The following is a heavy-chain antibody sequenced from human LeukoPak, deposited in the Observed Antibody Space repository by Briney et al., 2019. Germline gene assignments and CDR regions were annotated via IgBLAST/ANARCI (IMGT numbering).Heavy chain of an antibody. V-gene: IGHV4-39*01. Sequence: SETLSLTCTVSGGSISSSSYYWGWIRQPPGKGLEWIGSIYYSGSTYYNPSLKSRVTISVDTSKNQFPLKLSSVTAADTAVYYCASESSTFSLDAFDIWGQGTMVTVSS. CDR1: GGSISSSSYY. J-gene: IGHJ3*02. D-gene: IGHD2/OR15-2a*01. CDR3: ASESSTFSLDAFDI. CDR2: IYYSGST.